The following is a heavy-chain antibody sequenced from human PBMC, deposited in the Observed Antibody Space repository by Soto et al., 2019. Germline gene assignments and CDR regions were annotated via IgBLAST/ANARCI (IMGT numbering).Heavy chain of an antibody. CDR1: GFTFSRYW. Sequence: DVQLVESGGGLVQPGGSLRLSCAASGFTFSRYWMSWVRQAPGKGLEWVANIRRDGSEKNYVDSVKGRFTISRDNAKNSLFLQMNSLRAEDTAVYFCARDMVAAAGTHYDYWGQGNLVTVSS. V-gene: IGHV3-7*05. D-gene: IGHD6-13*01. CDR3: ARDMVAAAGTHYDY. CDR2: IRRDGSEK. J-gene: IGHJ4*02.